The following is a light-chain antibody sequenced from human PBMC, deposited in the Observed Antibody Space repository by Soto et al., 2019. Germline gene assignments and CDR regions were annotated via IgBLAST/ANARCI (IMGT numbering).Light chain of an antibody. J-gene: IGKJ5*01. CDR2: DVS. CDR1: QSVSKC. V-gene: IGKV3-11*01. Sequence: EIVLTQSPGTLTLSPGERATLSCRASQSVSKCLAWYQQKPGQTPRLLIYDVSSRAPGIPARFSGSGSGTDFTLTISSLEPEDVAVYYCQQCNNWPPITFGQGTRLEIK. CDR3: QQCNNWPPIT.